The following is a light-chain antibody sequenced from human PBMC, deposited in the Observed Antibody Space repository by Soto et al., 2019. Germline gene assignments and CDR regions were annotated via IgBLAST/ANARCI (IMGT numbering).Light chain of an antibody. J-gene: IGLJ1*01. Sequence: SYQVTQAPSVSVARGQTSRITCGGNNIGSKSVHWYQQKPGQAPVLVVYDDSDRPSGIPERFSGSNSGNTATLTISRVEAGDEADYYCQVWDSSSDPCYVFGTGTKVTVL. CDR1: NIGSKS. V-gene: IGLV3-21*02. CDR3: QVWDSSSDPCYV. CDR2: DDS.